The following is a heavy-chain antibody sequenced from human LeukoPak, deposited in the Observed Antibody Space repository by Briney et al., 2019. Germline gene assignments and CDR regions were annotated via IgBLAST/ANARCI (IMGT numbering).Heavy chain of an antibody. V-gene: IGHV3-66*01. J-gene: IGHJ4*02. CDR2: IYTGGGT. D-gene: IGHD2-8*02. Sequence: GGSLRLSCAVSGFTVSSNYMSRVRQAPGKGLEWVSIIYTGGGTYYADSVKGRFTIFRDNSKNTLHLQMNRLRAEDTAVYYCAALLSTGTSAHFDYWGKGTLVSVSS. CDR3: AALLSTGTSAHFDY. CDR1: GFTVSSNY.